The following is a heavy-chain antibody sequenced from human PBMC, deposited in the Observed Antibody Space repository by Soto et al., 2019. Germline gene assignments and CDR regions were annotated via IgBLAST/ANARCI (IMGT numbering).Heavy chain of an antibody. Sequence: QVQLVQSGAEVKKPGSSVKVSCKASGGTFSSYAISWVRQAPGQGLEWMGGIIPIFGTANYAQKFQGRVTITADEYTSTAYMELSSLRSADTAVYYCARDRLVVVVAANYYYYYGMDVWGQGTTVTVSS. CDR2: IIPIFGTA. J-gene: IGHJ6*02. V-gene: IGHV1-69*01. D-gene: IGHD2-15*01. CDR1: GGTFSSYA. CDR3: ARDRLVVVVAANYYYYYGMDV.